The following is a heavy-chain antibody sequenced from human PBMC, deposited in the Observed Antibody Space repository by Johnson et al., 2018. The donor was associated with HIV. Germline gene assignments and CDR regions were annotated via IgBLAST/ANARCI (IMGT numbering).Heavy chain of an antibody. CDR2: IISDVSRA. CDR1: GFTFDDYA. CDR3: TTGAFHAYDM. V-gene: IGHV3-74*02. Sequence: HLVESGGGFVQPVESLRLSCSSSGFTFDDYAMHWVRQAPGKGLEWVSGIISDVSRAIYTDSVTGRFTISRDNTKNTLYLQMNSLRAEDTAVYYCTTGAFHAYDMWGQGTMVTVSS. D-gene: IGHD2/OR15-2a*01. J-gene: IGHJ3*02.